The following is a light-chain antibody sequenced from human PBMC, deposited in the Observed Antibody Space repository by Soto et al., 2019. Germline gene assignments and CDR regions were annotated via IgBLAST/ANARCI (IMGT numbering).Light chain of an antibody. Sequence: QSALTQPASVSGSPGQSITIFCAGTMRDIGAYHLVSWYQQHPGRAPQLIIYEVRNRPSGSSFRFSGSKSGNTASLTISGLQAEDEADYYCSSFTSRSSLIFGGGTQLTVL. CDR1: MRDIGAYHL. CDR3: SSFTSRSSLI. V-gene: IGLV2-14*01. J-gene: IGLJ2*01. CDR2: EVR.